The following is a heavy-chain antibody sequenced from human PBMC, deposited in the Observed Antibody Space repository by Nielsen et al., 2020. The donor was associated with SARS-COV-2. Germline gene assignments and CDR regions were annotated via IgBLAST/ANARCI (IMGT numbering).Heavy chain of an antibody. CDR1: GFTFSDHY. CDR3: SGRSIFCSGGSCYDY. Sequence: GGSLRLSCAASGFTFSDHYMSWIRQAPGKGLEWLSYISDTGYTMYYADSVKGRFTISRDNAKNSLYLQMNSLRAEDTAVYYCSGRSIFCSGGSCYDYWGQGTLVTVSS. D-gene: IGHD2-15*01. CDR2: ISDTGYTM. J-gene: IGHJ4*02. V-gene: IGHV3-11*04.